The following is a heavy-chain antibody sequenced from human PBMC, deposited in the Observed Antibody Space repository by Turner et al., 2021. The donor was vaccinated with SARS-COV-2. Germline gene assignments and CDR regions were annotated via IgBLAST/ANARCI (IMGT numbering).Heavy chain of an antibody. CDR2: IYSGGST. Sequence: EVQLVESGGGLAQPGGSLGLSCAASGFTVYNNYMSWVRQAPGKGLEWVSVIYSGGSTYYADSVKGRFTISRDNSKNTLYLQMNSLRAEDTAVYYCARGPHPRGFDYWGQGTLVTVSS. V-gene: IGHV3-53*01. CDR1: GFTVYNNY. CDR3: ARGPHPRGFDY. D-gene: IGHD3-10*01. J-gene: IGHJ4*02.